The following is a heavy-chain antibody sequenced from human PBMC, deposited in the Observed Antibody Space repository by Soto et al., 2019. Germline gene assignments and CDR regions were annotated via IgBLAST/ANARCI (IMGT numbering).Heavy chain of an antibody. J-gene: IGHJ4*02. D-gene: IGHD6-6*01. CDR2: TYYRSKWYN. V-gene: IGHV6-1*01. Sequence: SQTRSLTCAISGDSVSSNSSAWNCISQSPSRGLEWLGRTYYRSKWYNDYAVSVKSRITINPDTSKNQFSLQLNSVTPEDTAVYYCARGRARLIWIFDYWGQGTLVTVSS. CDR1: GDSVSSNSSA. CDR3: ARGRARLIWIFDY.